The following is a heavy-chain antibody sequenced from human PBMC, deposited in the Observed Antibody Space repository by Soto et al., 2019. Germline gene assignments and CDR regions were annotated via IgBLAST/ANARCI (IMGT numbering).Heavy chain of an antibody. V-gene: IGHV4-39*07. J-gene: IGHJ6*02. CDR3: ARVVGRYCSSTSCHRGDYYYYYGMDV. D-gene: IGHD2-2*01. CDR1: GGSISSSSYY. CDR2: IYYSGST. Sequence: SETLSLTCTVSGGSISSSSYYWGWIRQPPGKGLEWIGGIYYSGSTYYNPSLKSRVTISVDTSKNQFSLKLSSVTAADTAVYYCARVVGRYCSSTSCHRGDYYYYYGMDVWGQGTTVTVSS.